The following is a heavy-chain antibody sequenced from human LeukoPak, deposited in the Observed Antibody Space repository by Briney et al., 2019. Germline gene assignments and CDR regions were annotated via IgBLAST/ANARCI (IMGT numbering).Heavy chain of an antibody. J-gene: IGHJ6*03. V-gene: IGHV4-61*09. D-gene: IGHD1-26*01. Sequence: SETLSLTCTGSGGSISSGGHYWSWIRQPAGKGLEWIGHISTSGSTNYNPSLKSRVTISVDTSENQFSLKLTSVTAADTAVYYCARDRSGSYYVDHYYYYMDVWGRGTTVTVSS. CDR3: ARDRSGSYYVDHYYYYMDV. CDR2: ISTSGST. CDR1: GGSISSGGHY.